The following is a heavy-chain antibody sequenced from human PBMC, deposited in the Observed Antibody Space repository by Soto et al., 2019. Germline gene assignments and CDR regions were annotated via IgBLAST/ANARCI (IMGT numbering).Heavy chain of an antibody. V-gene: IGHV4-61*01. J-gene: IGHJ4*02. D-gene: IGHD3-22*01. CDR1: GGSVSSASYY. CDR3: ARSSHYYDSSGFDY. CDR2: IYYSGNT. Sequence: SETLSLTCTVSGGSVSSASYYWSWIRQPPGKGLVRIGYIYYSGNTNYNPSLKSRVTISVDTSKNQFSLKVSSVTAADTAVYYCARSSHYYDSSGFDYWGQGTLVTVSS.